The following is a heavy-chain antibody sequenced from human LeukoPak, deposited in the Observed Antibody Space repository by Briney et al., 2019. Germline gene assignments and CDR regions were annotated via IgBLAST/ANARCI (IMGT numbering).Heavy chain of an antibody. Sequence: AAVTLSCTASASTCTTYGISWLRQPPGQGLDWIVWISAYNGNTNYSHKRQGRVTMTPDPSTSTAYRELRSLRSDDTAVYYCARGKGRITMVRGVIITNDYWGQGTLVTVSS. V-gene: IGHV1-18*01. CDR3: ARGKGRITMVRGVIITNDY. CDR1: ASTCTTYG. CDR2: ISAYNGNT. J-gene: IGHJ4*02. D-gene: IGHD3-10*01.